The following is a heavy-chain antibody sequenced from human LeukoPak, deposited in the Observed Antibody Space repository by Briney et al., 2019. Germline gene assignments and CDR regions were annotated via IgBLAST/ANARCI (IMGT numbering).Heavy chain of an antibody. J-gene: IGHJ5*02. V-gene: IGHV4-34*01. D-gene: IGHD3-22*01. CDR3: ARGRNYYDSSGYRNNWFDP. CDR2: INHSGST. Sequence: SETLSLTCAVYGGSSSGYYWSWIRQPPGKGLEWIGEINHSGSTNYNPSLKSRVTISVDTSKNQFSLKLSSVTAADTAVYYCARGRNYYDSSGYRNNWFDPWGQGTLVTVSS. CDR1: GGSSSGYY.